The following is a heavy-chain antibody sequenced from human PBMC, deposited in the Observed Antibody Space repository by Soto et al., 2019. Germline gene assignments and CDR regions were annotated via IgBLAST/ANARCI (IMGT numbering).Heavy chain of an antibody. CDR1: GFTFSSYA. D-gene: IGHD2-2*01. CDR3: AKDIVVVPAAMDWFDP. CDR2: ISGSGGST. V-gene: IGHV3-23*01. Sequence: GGSLRLSCAASGFTFSSYAMSWVRQAPGKGLEWVSAISGSGGSTYYADSVKGRFTISRDNSKNTLYLQMNSLRAEDTAVYYCAKDIVVVPAAMDWFDPWGQGTLVTGSS. J-gene: IGHJ5*02.